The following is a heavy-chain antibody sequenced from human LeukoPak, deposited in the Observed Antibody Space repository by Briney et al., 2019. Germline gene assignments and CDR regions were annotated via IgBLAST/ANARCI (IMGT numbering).Heavy chain of an antibody. CDR1: GFTFSSYS. Sequence: GGSLRLSCAAPGFTFSSYSMNWVRQAPGKGLERVSYISNSGSTTYYADSVKGRFTISRDNAKNSLYLQMNSLRVEDTAVYYRARGGTAVARGEYWGQGTLVTVSS. CDR2: ISNSGSTT. V-gene: IGHV3-48*01. CDR3: ARGGTAVARGEY. D-gene: IGHD6-19*01. J-gene: IGHJ4*02.